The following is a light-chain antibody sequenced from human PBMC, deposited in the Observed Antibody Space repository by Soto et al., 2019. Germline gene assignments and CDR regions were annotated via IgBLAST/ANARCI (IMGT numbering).Light chain of an antibody. CDR1: QIISSW. CDR3: QQRSNWPPLT. V-gene: IGKV1-5*01. CDR2: DAS. Sequence: DIQMTQSPSTLSASVGDRVTITCRASQIISSWLAWYQQKPGKAPKLLIYDASSLESGVPSRFSGSGSGTEFTLTISSLQPADFATYYCQQRSNWPPLTFGGGTKVDI. J-gene: IGKJ4*01.